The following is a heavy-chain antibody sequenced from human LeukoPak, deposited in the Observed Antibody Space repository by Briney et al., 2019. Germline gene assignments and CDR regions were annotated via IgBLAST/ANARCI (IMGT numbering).Heavy chain of an antibody. CDR1: GFTFSSYA. CDR2: ISYDGSNK. CDR3: ADLVDY. J-gene: IGHJ4*02. Sequence: GRSLRLSCAASGFTFSSYAMHWVRQAPGKGLEWVAVISYDGSNKYYADSVKGRFTISRDNSKNTLYLQMNSLRAEGTAVYYCADLVDYWGQGTLVTVS. V-gene: IGHV3-30*01. D-gene: IGHD6-6*01.